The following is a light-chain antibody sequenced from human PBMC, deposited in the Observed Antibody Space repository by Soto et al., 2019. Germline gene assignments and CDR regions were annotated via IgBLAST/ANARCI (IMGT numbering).Light chain of an antibody. CDR3: CSYAVTFYV. CDR2: DVS. Sequence: QSALTQPRSVSGSHGQSVTLSCTGTSTDVGASNNVSWYQQLPGRAPKLMIYDVSERPSGVPDRFSGSKSGNTASLTISGLQADDEADYYCCSYAVTFYVFGTGTKVTVL. CDR1: STDVGASNN. J-gene: IGLJ1*01. V-gene: IGLV2-11*01.